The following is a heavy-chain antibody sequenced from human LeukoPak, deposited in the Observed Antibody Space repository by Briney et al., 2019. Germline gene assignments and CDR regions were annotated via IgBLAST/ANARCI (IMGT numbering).Heavy chain of an antibody. CDR2: IIPIFGTA. CDR1: GGTFSSYA. J-gene: IGHJ4*02. V-gene: IGHV1-69*13. CDR3: GGGYYYGSGSYNGFDY. Sequence: SVKVSCKASGGTFSSYAISWVRQAPGQGLEWMGGIIPIFGTANYAQKFQGRVTITADESTSTAYMELSSLRSEDTAVYYCGGGYYYGSGSYNGFDYWGQGTLVTVSS. D-gene: IGHD3-10*01.